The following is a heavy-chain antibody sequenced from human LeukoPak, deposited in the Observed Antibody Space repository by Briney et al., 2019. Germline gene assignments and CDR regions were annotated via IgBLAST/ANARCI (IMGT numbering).Heavy chain of an antibody. CDR3: ARGPGYCSSTSCYAGGDY. J-gene: IGHJ4*02. Sequence: ASVKVSCKPSGYTFTGYYMHWVRQAPGQGLEWMGWINPNSGGTNYAQKFQGRVTMTRDTSISTAYMELSRLRSDDTAVYYCARGPGYCSSTSCYAGGDYWGQGTLVTVSS. CDR2: INPNSGGT. V-gene: IGHV1-2*02. D-gene: IGHD2-2*01. CDR1: GYTFTGYY.